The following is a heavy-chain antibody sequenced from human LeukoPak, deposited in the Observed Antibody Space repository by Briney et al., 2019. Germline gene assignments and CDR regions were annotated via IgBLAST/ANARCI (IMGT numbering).Heavy chain of an antibody. D-gene: IGHD5-18*01. CDR1: GFTXDSYA. Sequence: GGXLRLSCAASGFTXDSYAMSWVRQAPGKGLEWVSAISGSGGSTYYADSVKGRFTISRDNSKNTLYLQMNSLRAEDTAVYYCAKDPQLGGYSYGSGYYFDYWGQGTLVTVSS. CDR3: AKDPQLGGYSYGSGYYFDY. CDR2: ISGSGGST. V-gene: IGHV3-23*01. J-gene: IGHJ4*02.